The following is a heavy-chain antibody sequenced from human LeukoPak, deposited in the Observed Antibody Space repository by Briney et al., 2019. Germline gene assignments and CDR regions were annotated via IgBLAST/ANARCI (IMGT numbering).Heavy chain of an antibody. V-gene: IGHV3-33*01. Sequence: GGSLRLSCAASGFTFSSYGMHWVRQAPGKGLEWVAVIWYDGSNKYYADSVKGRFTISRDNSKNTLYLQMNSLRAEDTAVYYCARDQRPPKSPLLWFGESGAFDIWGQGTMVTVSS. J-gene: IGHJ3*02. CDR3: ARDQRPPKSPLLWFGESGAFDI. CDR2: IWYDGSNK. CDR1: GFTFSSYG. D-gene: IGHD3-10*01.